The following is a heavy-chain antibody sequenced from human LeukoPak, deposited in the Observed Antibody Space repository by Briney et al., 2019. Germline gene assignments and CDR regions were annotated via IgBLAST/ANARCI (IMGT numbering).Heavy chain of an antibody. CDR1: GFTLTTYW. J-gene: IGHJ4*02. D-gene: IGHD2-2*01. Sequence: GGSLRLSCAASGFTLTTYWMAWVRQAPGKGLEWVANIRQDGGEKYYVDSVKGRFTISRDNAQNSLYLHINSLGAEDTAVYYCARHREGTTQVGLFNYWGQGTLVTVSS. CDR3: ARHREGTTQVGLFNY. CDR2: IRQDGGEK. V-gene: IGHV3-7*01.